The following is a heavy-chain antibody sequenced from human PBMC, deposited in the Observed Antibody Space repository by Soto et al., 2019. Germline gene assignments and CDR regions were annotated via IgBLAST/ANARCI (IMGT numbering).Heavy chain of an antibody. CDR2: IYYSGST. D-gene: IGHD2-8*01. V-gene: IGHV4-31*03. CDR1: GGSISSGGYY. CDR3: ARDVPGYCTNGVCEDWFDP. Sequence: TSETLSLTCTVSGGSISSGGYYWSWIRQHPGKGLEWIGYIYYSGSTYYNPSLKSRVTISVDTSKNQFSLKLSSVTAADTAVYYCARDVPGYCTNGVCEDWFDPWGQGTLVTVSS. J-gene: IGHJ5*02.